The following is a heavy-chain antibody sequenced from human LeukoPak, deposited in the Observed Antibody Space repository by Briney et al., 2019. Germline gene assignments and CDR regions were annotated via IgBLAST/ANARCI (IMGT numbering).Heavy chain of an antibody. J-gene: IGHJ4*02. CDR3: VRVKGSYFDF. Sequence: GGSLRLSCSASGFPFSSYSMNWVRQAPGKGLEWVSYISASGGNIYYVDSVEGRFTASRDNAKNSLFLQMNSPRAEDTAVYYCVRVKGSYFDFWGQGTLVTVSS. V-gene: IGHV3-48*01. CDR2: ISASGGNI. CDR1: GFPFSSYS.